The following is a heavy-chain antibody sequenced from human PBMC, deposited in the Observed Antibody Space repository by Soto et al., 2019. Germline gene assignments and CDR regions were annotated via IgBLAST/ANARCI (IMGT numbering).Heavy chain of an antibody. J-gene: IGHJ5*02. CDR1: GFTFSSYG. D-gene: IGHD6-19*01. CDR3: ARVAYSSGWSEWFDP. V-gene: IGHV3-33*01. CDR2: IWFDGSNK. Sequence: GGSLRLSCAASGFTFSSYGMHWVRQAPGKGLEWVAVIWFDGSNKYYADSVKGRFTISRDNSKNTLYLQMNSLRAEDRAVYYCARVAYSSGWSEWFDPWGQGTLVTVSS.